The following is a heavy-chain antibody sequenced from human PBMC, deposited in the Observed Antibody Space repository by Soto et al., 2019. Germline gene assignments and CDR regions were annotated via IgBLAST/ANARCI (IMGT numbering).Heavy chain of an antibody. CDR3: ARWISGGYSDWFDP. V-gene: IGHV1-18*04. J-gene: IGHJ5*02. D-gene: IGHD1-26*01. CDR2: INVDNGET. CDR1: GYNFMRYG. Sequence: QVQLVQSGAEVKKRGASVKVSCKASGYNFMRYGFTWVRQAPGQGLEWMGWINVDNGETKYPQKIQGRVTMTTDTSTSTVYMELRSLTSDDTAVDYCARWISGGYSDWFDPWGHGTLVTVSS.